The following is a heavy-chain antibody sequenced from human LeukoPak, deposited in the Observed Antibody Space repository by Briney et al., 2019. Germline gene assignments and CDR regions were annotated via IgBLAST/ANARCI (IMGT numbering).Heavy chain of an antibody. J-gene: IGHJ1*01. D-gene: IGHD6-13*01. Sequence: SDTLSLTCAVSGYSISSSNWWGWIRQPPGKGLEWIGYIYYSGSTYYNSSLKSRVTISVDTSKNQFSLKLSSVTAADTAVYYCARDMEAAAVPYFQHWGQGTLVTVSS. CDR1: GYSISSSNW. CDR3: ARDMEAAAVPYFQH. V-gene: IGHV4-28*03. CDR2: IYYSGST.